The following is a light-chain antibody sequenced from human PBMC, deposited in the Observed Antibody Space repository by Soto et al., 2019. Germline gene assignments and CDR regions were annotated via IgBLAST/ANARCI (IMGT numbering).Light chain of an antibody. CDR3: SSFEASNNLL. Sequence: QSVLTQPPSVSGAPGQRVTISCTGSRSNIGAGYDVHWYQQLPGTAPKLLIYGNDNRPSGVPDRFSGSKSGTSASLAITGLQAEDEANYYCSSFEASNNLLFGGGTKLTVL. J-gene: IGLJ2*01. V-gene: IGLV1-40*01. CDR2: GND. CDR1: RSNIGAGYD.